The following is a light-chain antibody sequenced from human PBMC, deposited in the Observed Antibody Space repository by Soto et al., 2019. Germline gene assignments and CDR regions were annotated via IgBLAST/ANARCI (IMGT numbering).Light chain of an antibody. CDR1: SSDVGAYNL. V-gene: IGLV2-14*02. CDR3: SSYTNTSTLV. Sequence: QSALTQPASVSGSPGQSITISCTGNSSDVGAYNLVSWYQQHPGRAPKLFIFDVSDRPSGVSDRFSGSKSGNTASLTISGLQAEDEASYYCSSYTNTSTLVFGGGTKVTVL. CDR2: DVS. J-gene: IGLJ3*02.